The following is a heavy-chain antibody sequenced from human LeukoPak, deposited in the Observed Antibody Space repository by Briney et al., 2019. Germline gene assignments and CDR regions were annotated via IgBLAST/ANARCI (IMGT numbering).Heavy chain of an antibody. D-gene: IGHD1-1*01. CDR2: IYHTGST. V-gene: IGHV4-59*01. CDR3: ASSSWKKTFDY. CDR1: GGSISSYY. J-gene: IGHJ4*02. Sequence: SETLSLTCTVSGGSISSYYWSWIRQPPGKGLEWIANIYHTGSTNYNPSLSSRVTISIDTAKNQFSLKLTSVTAADTAVYYCASSSWKKTFDYWGQGALVTVSS.